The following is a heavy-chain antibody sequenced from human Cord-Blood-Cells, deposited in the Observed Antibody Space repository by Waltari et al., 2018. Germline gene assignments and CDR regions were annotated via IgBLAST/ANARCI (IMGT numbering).Heavy chain of an antibody. CDR2: INHSGST. V-gene: IGHV4-34*01. CDR1: GGSFSGSY. Sequence: QVQLQQWGAGLMKPSEILSLTCAVYGGSFSGSYWRWIRQPPGKGLEWIGEINHSGSTNYNPSLKSRVTISVDTSKNQFSLKLSSVTAADTAVYYCARNTKIRYYDFWSGYNWYFDLWGRGTLVTVSS. D-gene: IGHD3-3*01. J-gene: IGHJ2*01. CDR3: ARNTKIRYYDFWSGYNWYFDL.